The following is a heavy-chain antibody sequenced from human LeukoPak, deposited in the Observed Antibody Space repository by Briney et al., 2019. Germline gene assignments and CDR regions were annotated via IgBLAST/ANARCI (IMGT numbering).Heavy chain of an antibody. J-gene: IGHJ4*02. CDR2: INHSGST. CDR3: ARRKGYSSSYGY. D-gene: IGHD6-13*01. Sequence: SETLSLTCAVYGGSFSGYYWSWIRQPPGKGLEWIGEINHSGSTNYNPSLKSRVTISVDTSKNQFSLKLSSVTAADTAVYYCARRKGYSSSYGYWGQGTLVTVSS. V-gene: IGHV4-34*01. CDR1: GGSFSGYY.